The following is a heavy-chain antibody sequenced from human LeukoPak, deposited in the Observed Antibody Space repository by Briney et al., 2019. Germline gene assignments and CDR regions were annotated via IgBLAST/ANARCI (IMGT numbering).Heavy chain of an antibody. J-gene: IGHJ4*02. V-gene: IGHV4-59*08. Sequence: SETLSLTCTVSGASISSYYWSWIRKPPGKGLEWIGYIYYSGSTNYNPSLKSRVTISVDTSKNQFSLKLSSVTAADTAVYYCGRQAPMVRGVIIDYWGQGTLVTVSS. CDR2: IYYSGST. CDR1: GASISSYY. CDR3: GRQAPMVRGVIIDY. D-gene: IGHD3-10*01.